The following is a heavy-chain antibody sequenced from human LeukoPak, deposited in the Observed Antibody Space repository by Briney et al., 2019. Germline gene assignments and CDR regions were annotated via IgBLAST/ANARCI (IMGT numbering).Heavy chain of an antibody. D-gene: IGHD2-2*01. CDR2: ISGSGTNA. V-gene: IGHV3-23*01. J-gene: IGHJ6*02. CDR3: ARDGLYQLPYQITPLGLDV. CDR1: GFSFNCQA. Sequence: GWPLRLSCAAAGFSFNCQAMRGVRQPPGKGVEWVSTISGSGTNAFYTDSVTGRSTIASDNSKHTLHLQMPRLRAEDTAVYYCARDGLYQLPYQITPLGLDVWGQGTTVTVSS.